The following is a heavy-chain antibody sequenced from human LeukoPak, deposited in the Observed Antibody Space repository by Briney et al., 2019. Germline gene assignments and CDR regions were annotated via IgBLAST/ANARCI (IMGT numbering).Heavy chain of an antibody. CDR1: GFTFSNYA. V-gene: IGHV3-30*01. J-gene: IGHJ3*02. CDR2: ISFDATKE. CDR3: ARFKVGSNTTQKNAFDI. Sequence: GGSLRLSCAAPGFTFSNYAMHWVRQAPGKGLEWVAVISFDATKEYFGKSVKGRFTISRDNSKSTLFLQMHSLRIEDTALYFCARFKVGSNTTQKNAFDIWGRGTVVTVSS. D-gene: IGHD1-26*01.